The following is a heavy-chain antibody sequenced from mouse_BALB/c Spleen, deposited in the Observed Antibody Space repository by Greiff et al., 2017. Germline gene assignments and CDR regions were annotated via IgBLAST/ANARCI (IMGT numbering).Heavy chain of an antibody. CDR2: IWSGGST. J-gene: IGHJ3*01. V-gene: IGHV2-4-1*01. D-gene: IGHD2-3*01. CDR1: GFSLTSYG. CDR3: ARNARDGYYEWFAY. Sequence: VMLVESGPGLVQPSQSLSITCTVSGFSLTSYGVHWVRQSPGKGLEWLGVIWSGGSTDYNAAFISRLSISKDNSKSQVFFKMNSLQADDTAIYYCARNARDGYYEWFAYWGQGTLVTVSA.